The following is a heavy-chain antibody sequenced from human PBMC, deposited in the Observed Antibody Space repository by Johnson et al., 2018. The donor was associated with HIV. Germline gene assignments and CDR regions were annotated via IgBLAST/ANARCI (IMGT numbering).Heavy chain of an antibody. D-gene: IGHD3-10*01. V-gene: IGHV3-20*04. CDR1: GYTFDDYG. CDR2: IDWNGWSK. CDR3: GKARSSGSGAFAI. J-gene: IGHJ3*02. Sequence: EVQLVESGGGVVQLGRSLRLSCAASGYTFDDYGMSWVRQAPGKGLEWASGIDWNGWSKGNADSVKGRFTISRTNSKNTLYLHIRSLRDANTAVYYCGKARSSGSGAFAIWGQGTMVTFSS.